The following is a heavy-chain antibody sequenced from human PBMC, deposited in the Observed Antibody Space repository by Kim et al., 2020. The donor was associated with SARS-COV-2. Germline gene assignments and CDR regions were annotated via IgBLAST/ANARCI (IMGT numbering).Heavy chain of an antibody. D-gene: IGHD6-19*01. V-gene: IGHV3-33*01. Sequence: GGSLRLSCAASGFTFSSYGMHWVRQAPGKGLEWVAVIWYYGSNKYYADSVKGRFTISRDNSKNTLYLQMNSLRAEDTAVYYCAREGQWLLGPGEYYYYYYGMDVWGQGTTVTVSS. CDR1: GFTFSSYG. J-gene: IGHJ6*02. CDR2: IWYYGSNK. CDR3: AREGQWLLGPGEYYYYYYGMDV.